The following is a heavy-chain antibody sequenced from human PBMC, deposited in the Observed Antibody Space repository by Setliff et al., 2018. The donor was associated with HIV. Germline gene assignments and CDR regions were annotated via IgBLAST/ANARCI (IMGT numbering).Heavy chain of an antibody. CDR2: IYYSGST. Sequence: SETLSLTCTVSGGSISSYYWSWVRQPPGKGLEWIGYIYYSGSTNYNPSLKSRVTISVDTSKNQFSLKLSSVTAADTAVYYCARGFGDYYDSSGYYYSAPWGFWFDPWGQGTLVTVSS. CDR3: ARGFGDYYDSSGYYYSAPWGFWFDP. J-gene: IGHJ5*02. CDR1: GGSISSYY. V-gene: IGHV4-59*01. D-gene: IGHD3-22*01.